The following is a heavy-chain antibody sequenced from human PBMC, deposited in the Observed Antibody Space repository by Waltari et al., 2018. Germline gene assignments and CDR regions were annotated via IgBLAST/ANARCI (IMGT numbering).Heavy chain of an antibody. CDR3: ARSIAARPHYFDY. CDR1: GFTVSSNY. CDR2: IYSVGST. J-gene: IGHJ4*02. Sequence: EVQLVETGGGLIQPGGSLRLSCAASGFTVSSNYMSWVRQAPGKGLEWVSVIYSVGSTYYADSVKGRFTISRDNSKNTLYLQMNSLRAEDTAVYYCARSIAARPHYFDYWGQGTLVTVSS. V-gene: IGHV3-53*02. D-gene: IGHD6-6*01.